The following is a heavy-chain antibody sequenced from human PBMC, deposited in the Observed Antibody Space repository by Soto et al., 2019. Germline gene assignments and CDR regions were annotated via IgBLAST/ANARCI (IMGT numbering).Heavy chain of an antibody. J-gene: IGHJ4*02. CDR3: ARGEVVALGD. CDR2: IYHSGST. Sequence: PSETLSLTCTVSGGSINHYYWTWIRQPPGKGLEWIGYIYHSGSTYYNPSLKSRVTILVDRSKNQFSLKLSSVTAADTAVYYCARGEVVALGDWGQGTLVTVSS. D-gene: IGHD2-15*01. CDR1: GGSINHYY. V-gene: IGHV4-30-2*01.